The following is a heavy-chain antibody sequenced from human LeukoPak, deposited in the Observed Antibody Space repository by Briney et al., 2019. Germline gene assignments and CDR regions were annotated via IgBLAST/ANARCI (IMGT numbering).Heavy chain of an antibody. J-gene: IGHJ6*02. CDR2: ISSSSSYI. CDR1: GFTFSSYA. V-gene: IGHV3-21*01. CDR3: ARATVTYYYDSSGYYTHPYYYYYGMDV. Sequence: GGSLRLSCAASGFTFSSYAMSWVRQAPGKGLEWVSSISSSSSYIYYADSVKGRFTISRVNAKNSLYLQMNSLRAEDTAVYYCARATVTYYYDSSGYYTHPYYYYYGMDVWGQGTTVTVSS. D-gene: IGHD3-22*01.